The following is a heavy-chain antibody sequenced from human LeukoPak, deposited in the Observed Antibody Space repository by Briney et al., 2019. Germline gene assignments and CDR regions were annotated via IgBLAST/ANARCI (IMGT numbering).Heavy chain of an antibody. V-gene: IGHV4-59*01. CDR2: IYYSGST. J-gene: IGHJ5*02. D-gene: IGHD6-13*01. CDR3: ARARSSSWYEGFDP. Sequence: SETLSLTCTVSGGSISSYYWSWIRQPPGKGLEWIGYIYYSGSTNYNPSPKSRVTISVDTSKNQFSLKLSSVTAADTAVYYCARARSSSWYEGFDPWGQGTLVTVSS. CDR1: GGSISSYY.